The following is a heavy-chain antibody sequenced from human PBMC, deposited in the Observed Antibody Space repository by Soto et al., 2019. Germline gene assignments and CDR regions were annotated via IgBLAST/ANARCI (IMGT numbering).Heavy chain of an antibody. J-gene: IGHJ3*02. D-gene: IGHD5-18*01. CDR3: ARDLAAMDAIGAFDI. Sequence: VGSLRLSCAASGFTFSSYWMSWVRQAPGKGLEWVANIKQDGSEKYYVDSVKGRFTISRDNAKNSLYLQMNSLRAEDTAVYYCARDLAAMDAIGAFDIWGQGTMVTVSS. V-gene: IGHV3-7*01. CDR2: IKQDGSEK. CDR1: GFTFSSYW.